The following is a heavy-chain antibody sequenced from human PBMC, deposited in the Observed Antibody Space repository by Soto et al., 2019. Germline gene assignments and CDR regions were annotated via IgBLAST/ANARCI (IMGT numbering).Heavy chain of an antibody. CDR2: ISSNGGST. D-gene: IGHD3-16*01. V-gene: IGHV3-64*01. Sequence: EVQLVESGGGLVQPGGSLRLSCAASGFTFSSYAMHWVRQAPGKGLEYVSAISSNGGSTYYANSVKGRFTISRDNSKNTLYLQRGSLRAEDMAVYYGARTGDSYYFDYWGQGTLVTVSS. CDR3: ARTGDSYYFDY. CDR1: GFTFSSYA. J-gene: IGHJ4*02.